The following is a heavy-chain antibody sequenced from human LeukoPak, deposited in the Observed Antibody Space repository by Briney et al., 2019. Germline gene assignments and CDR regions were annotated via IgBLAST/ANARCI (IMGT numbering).Heavy chain of an antibody. D-gene: IGHD6-19*01. J-gene: IGHJ4*02. CDR3: AKSYSGWPTYYFDY. Sequence: GGSLRLSCAASGFTFSSYAMSWVRQAPGKGLEWVSAISGSGGSTYYADSVKGRFTISRDNSKNTLYLQMSSLRAEDTAVYYCAKSYSGWPTYYFDYWGQGTLVTVSS. V-gene: IGHV3-23*01. CDR2: ISGSGGST. CDR1: GFTFSSYA.